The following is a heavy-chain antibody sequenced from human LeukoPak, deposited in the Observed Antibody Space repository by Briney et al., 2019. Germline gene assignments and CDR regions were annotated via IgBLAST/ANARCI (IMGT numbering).Heavy chain of an antibody. CDR3: ARGGYYYDSSGPFDY. CDR2: INPSGGST. V-gene: IGHV1-46*01. J-gene: IGHJ4*02. CDR1: GYTFTSYY. Sequence: GASVKVSCKASGYTFTSYYMHWVRQAPGQGLEWMGIINPSGGSTNYAQKFQGRVTMTRDMSTSTVYMELSSLRSEDTAVYYCARGGYYYDSSGPFDYWGQGTLVTVSS. D-gene: IGHD3-22*01.